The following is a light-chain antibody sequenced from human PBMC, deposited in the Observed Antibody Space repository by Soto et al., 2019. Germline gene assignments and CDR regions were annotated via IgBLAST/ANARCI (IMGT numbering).Light chain of an antibody. CDR2: SNN. J-gene: IGLJ3*02. CDR1: SSNVGSNT. CDR3: AAWFDSVNVFV. Sequence: QSVLTQPPSASGTPGQRVTISCSGSSSNVGSNTVNWYQQLPGTAPKLLFYSNNQRPSGDPARCSGSKSGSSASLALSGLQCEDEADYYCAAWFDSVNVFVVGGGTKLTV. V-gene: IGLV1-44*01.